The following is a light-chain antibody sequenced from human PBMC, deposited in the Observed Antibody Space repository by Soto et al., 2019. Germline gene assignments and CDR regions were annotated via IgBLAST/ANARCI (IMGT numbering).Light chain of an antibody. CDR1: QSVSSN. CDR3: QQYNYLIT. Sequence: EIVLTQSPATLSLSPGERATLSCRASQSVSSNLAWYQQKPGQAPRLLMYGASTRATGIPARFSGSGSGTEFTLTISSLQPEDFAVYYCQQYNYLITFGQGTRLEIK. V-gene: IGKV3-15*01. J-gene: IGKJ5*01. CDR2: GAS.